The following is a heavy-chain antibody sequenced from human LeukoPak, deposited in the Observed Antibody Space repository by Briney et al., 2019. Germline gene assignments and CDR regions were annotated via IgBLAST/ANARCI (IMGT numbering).Heavy chain of an antibody. CDR2: ISSSSSYI. V-gene: IGHV3-21*01. J-gene: IGHJ5*02. D-gene: IGHD4-17*01. CDR1: GFTFSSYS. Sequence: GGSLRLSCAASGFTFSSYSMNWVRQAPGKGLEWVSSISSSSSYIYYADSVKGRFTISRDNSKNTLYLQMNSLRAEDTAVYYCAREKVTSWFDPWGQGTLVTVSS. CDR3: AREKVTSWFDP.